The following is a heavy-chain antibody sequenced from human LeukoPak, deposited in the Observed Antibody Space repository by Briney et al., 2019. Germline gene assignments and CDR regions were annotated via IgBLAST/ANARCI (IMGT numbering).Heavy chain of an antibody. Sequence: GGSLRLSCAASGFTFRSYGMHWVRQAPGKGLEWVAVISYDGSNKYYADSVKGRFTISRDNSKNTLYLQMNSLRAEDTAVYYCAKDYARLVIPDYWGQGTLVTVSS. CDR1: GFTFRSYG. CDR3: AKDYARLVIPDY. D-gene: IGHD3-9*01. CDR2: ISYDGSNK. V-gene: IGHV3-30*18. J-gene: IGHJ4*02.